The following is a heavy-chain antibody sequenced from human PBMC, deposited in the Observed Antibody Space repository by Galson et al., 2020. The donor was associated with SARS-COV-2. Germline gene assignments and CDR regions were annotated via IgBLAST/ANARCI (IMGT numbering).Heavy chain of an antibody. CDR2: LNSDGSSA. CDR3: ARKIPVAGLSWGSPTKNEHYYYYMDV. CDR1: GFNFDIYW. V-gene: IGHV3-74*01. Sequence: GESLKISCVASGFNFDIYWMHWVRQAPGKGLEWISRLNSDGSSARYADSVKGRFTISRDNAKNTLYLQMNSLRAEDTAVYFCARKIPVAGLSWGSPTKNEHYYYYMDVWGKGTAVTVSS. J-gene: IGHJ6*03. D-gene: IGHD6-19*01.